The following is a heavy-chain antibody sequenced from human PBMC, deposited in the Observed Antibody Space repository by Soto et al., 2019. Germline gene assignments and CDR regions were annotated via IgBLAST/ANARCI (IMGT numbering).Heavy chain of an antibody. D-gene: IGHD3-3*01. Sequence: PSETLSLTCTVSSGSVSSGSYYWSWIRQPPGKGLEWIGYIYYSGSTNYNPSLKSRVTISVDTSKNQFSLKLSSVTAADTAVYYCARLNYDFWSGYYFDYWGQGTLVTVSS. CDR2: IYYSGST. CDR3: ARLNYDFWSGYYFDY. J-gene: IGHJ4*02. CDR1: SGSVSSGSYY. V-gene: IGHV4-61*01.